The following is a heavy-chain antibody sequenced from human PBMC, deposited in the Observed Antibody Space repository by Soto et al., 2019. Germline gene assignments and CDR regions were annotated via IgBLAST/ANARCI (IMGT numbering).Heavy chain of an antibody. V-gene: IGHV4-59*08. D-gene: IGHD4-4*01. CDR2: IYYTGRT. Sequence: LSLTCTVSGDSIKSYFWSWIRQSPGKGLEWIGSIYYTGRTNYNPSLGSRVAISIDTSKNQFSLRLTSVTAADTAVYYCARHAFNRLQAEFDYWGQGTLVTVSS. CDR1: GDSIKSYF. J-gene: IGHJ4*02. CDR3: ARHAFNRLQAEFDY.